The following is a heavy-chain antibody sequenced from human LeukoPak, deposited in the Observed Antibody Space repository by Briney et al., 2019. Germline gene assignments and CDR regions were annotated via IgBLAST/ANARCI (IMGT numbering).Heavy chain of an antibody. CDR2: ISQTGSFT. CDR1: GFTFSDHY. CDR3: ARDRWTPAVTAWLGLYYYYGMDV. J-gene: IGHJ6*02. D-gene: IGHD2-21*02. Sequence: GGSLRLSCAASGFTFSDHYMNWIRQVPGKGLEWVSYISQTGSFTTYADSVKGRFTISRDNAKNSLYLQMHSLRADDTAVYYCARDRWTPAVTAWLGLYYYYGMDVWGQGTTVTVSS. V-gene: IGHV3-11*06.